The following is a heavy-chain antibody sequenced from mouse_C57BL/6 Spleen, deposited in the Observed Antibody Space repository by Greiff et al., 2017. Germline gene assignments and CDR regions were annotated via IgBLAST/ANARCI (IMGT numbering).Heavy chain of an antibody. CDR3: ARGRRGGAMDY. CDR1: GFTFSDYG. CDR2: ISSGSSTI. Sequence: EVKLQESGGGLVKPGGSLKLSCAASGFTFSDYGMHWVRQAPEKGLEWVAYISSGSSTIYYADTVKGRFTISRDNAKNTLFLQMTSLRSEDTAMYYCARGRRGGAMDYWGQGTSVTVSS. J-gene: IGHJ4*01. D-gene: IGHD1-2*01. V-gene: IGHV5-17*01.